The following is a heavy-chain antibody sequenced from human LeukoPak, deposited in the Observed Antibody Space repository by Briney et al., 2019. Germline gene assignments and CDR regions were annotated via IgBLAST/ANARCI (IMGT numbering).Heavy chain of an antibody. CDR3: AKDREGFYDSGSRGDFDY. D-gene: IGHD3-16*01. Sequence: PGGSLRLSCAASGFTFSSYSMDWVRQAPGRGLEWVASIKQDGSEKYYVDSVKGRFTISRDNANNSLYLQMNSLRAEDTAVYYCAKDREGFYDSGSRGDFDYWGQGTLVTVSS. CDR2: IKQDGSEK. CDR1: GFTFSSYS. J-gene: IGHJ4*02. V-gene: IGHV3-7*03.